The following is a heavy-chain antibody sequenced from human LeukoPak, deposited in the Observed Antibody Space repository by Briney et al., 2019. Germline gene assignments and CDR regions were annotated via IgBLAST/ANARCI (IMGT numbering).Heavy chain of an antibody. J-gene: IGHJ5*02. V-gene: IGHV4-61*02. CDR3: ARQLGYCSSTSCRAFDP. CDR2: IYTSGST. Sequence: PSETLSLTCTVSGGPISSGSYYWSWIRQPAGKGLEWIGRIYTSGSTNYNASRKSRVTISVDTSKNQFSLKLSSVTAADTAVYYCARQLGYCSSTSCRAFDPWGQGTLVTVSS. CDR1: GGPISSGSYY. D-gene: IGHD2-2*01.